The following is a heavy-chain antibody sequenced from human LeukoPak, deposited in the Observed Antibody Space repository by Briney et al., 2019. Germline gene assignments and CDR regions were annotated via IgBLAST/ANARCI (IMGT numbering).Heavy chain of an antibody. J-gene: IGHJ4*02. CDR1: GFTFSSYG. CDR3: AKPGSGSYFPFDY. D-gene: IGHD1-26*01. Sequence: GGSLRLSCAASGFTFSSYGMHWVRQAPGKGLEWVAFIRYDGSNKYYADSVKGRSTISRDNSKNTLYLQMNSLRAEDTAVYYCAKPGSGSYFPFDYWGQGTLVTVSS. V-gene: IGHV3-30*02. CDR2: IRYDGSNK.